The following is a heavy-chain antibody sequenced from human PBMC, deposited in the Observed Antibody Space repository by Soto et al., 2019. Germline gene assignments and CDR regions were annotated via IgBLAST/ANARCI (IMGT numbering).Heavy chain of an antibody. CDR3: TRASYDYVWGSYPTPLDY. CDR1: GFTFSGSA. Sequence: PGGSLRLSCAASGFTFSGSAMHWVRQASGKGLEWVGRIRSKANSYATAYAASLKGRFTISRDDSKNTAYLQMNSLKTEDTAVYYCTRASYDYVWGSYPTPLDYWGQGTLVTVSS. V-gene: IGHV3-73*01. J-gene: IGHJ4*02. D-gene: IGHD3-16*02. CDR2: IRSKANSYAT.